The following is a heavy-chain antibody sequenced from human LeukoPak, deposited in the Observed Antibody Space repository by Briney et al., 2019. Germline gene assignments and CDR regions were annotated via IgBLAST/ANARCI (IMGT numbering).Heavy chain of an antibody. D-gene: IGHD2-2*01. V-gene: IGHV3-21*01. J-gene: IGHJ6*02. CDR1: GFTFSSYS. CDR2: ISSSSSYI. CDR3: ARVPSVPAAMTYYYYGMDV. Sequence: GGSLRLSCAASGFTFSSYSMNWVRQAPGKGLEWVSSISSSSSYIYYADSVKGRFTISRDNAKNSLYLQMNSQRAEDTAVYYCARVPSVPAAMTYYYYGMDVWGQGTTVTVSS.